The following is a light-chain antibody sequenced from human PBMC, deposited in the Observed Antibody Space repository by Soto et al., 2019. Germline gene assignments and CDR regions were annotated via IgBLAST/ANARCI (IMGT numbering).Light chain of an antibody. Sequence: QSVLTQPPSVSGAPGQRVTISCTGSSSNIGAGYDVHWYQQLPGTAPKLLIYGNSNRPSGVPDRFSGSKSGTSASLAITGLQADDEADYYCQSYDSSLSGYVFGTRTKVTVL. CDR2: GNS. J-gene: IGLJ1*01. CDR3: QSYDSSLSGYV. CDR1: SSNIGAGYD. V-gene: IGLV1-40*01.